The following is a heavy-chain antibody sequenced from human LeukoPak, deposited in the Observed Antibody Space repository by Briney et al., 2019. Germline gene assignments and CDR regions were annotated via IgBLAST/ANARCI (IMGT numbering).Heavy chain of an antibody. J-gene: IGHJ4*02. CDR2: ISGSGSST. CDR1: GFTFSSYV. Sequence: GGSLRLSCAASGFTFSSYVVSWVRQAPGKGLEWVSAISGSGSSTYYADSVKGRFTISRDNAKNSLYLQMNSLRAEDTAVYYCARGWYYFDYWGQGTLVTVSS. CDR3: ARGWYYFDY. D-gene: IGHD2-15*01. V-gene: IGHV3-23*01.